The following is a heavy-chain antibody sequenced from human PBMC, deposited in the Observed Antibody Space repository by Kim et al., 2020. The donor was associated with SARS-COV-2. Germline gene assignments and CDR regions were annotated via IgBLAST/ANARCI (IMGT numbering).Heavy chain of an antibody. Sequence: GGSLRLSCAASGFTFTTYNMNWVRQAPGKGLEWVSSIRIGSRYMRYADSVKGRFTISRDNAENTMHLEMNSLRAEDTAVYYCTRVDCSGSICHSPDYFDFWGQGTLVTVSP. CDR2: IRIGSRYM. D-gene: IGHD2-15*01. J-gene: IGHJ4*02. CDR1: GFTFTTYN. CDR3: TRVDCSGSICHSPDYFDF. V-gene: IGHV3-21*01.